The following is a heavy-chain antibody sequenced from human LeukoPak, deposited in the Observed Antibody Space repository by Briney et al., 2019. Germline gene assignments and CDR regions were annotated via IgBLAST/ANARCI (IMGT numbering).Heavy chain of an antibody. CDR3: AKPRARFTFIVALDS. D-gene: IGHD3-22*01. Sequence: GGSLRLSCAASGFTFSSYWMHWVRQAPGKGLVWVSRINTDGSSTSYADSVKGRFTISRDNSKNTLYLQMNSLRAEDTAVYYCAKPRARFTFIVALDSWGQGTLVTVSS. CDR1: GFTFSSYW. CDR2: INTDGSST. V-gene: IGHV3-74*01. J-gene: IGHJ4*02.